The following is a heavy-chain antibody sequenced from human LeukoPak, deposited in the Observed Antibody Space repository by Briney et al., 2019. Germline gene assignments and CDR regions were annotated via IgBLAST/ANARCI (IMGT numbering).Heavy chain of an antibody. CDR3: ARGGWSLDY. Sequence: PSETLSLTCTVSGGSISSFYWSWIRQPPGKGLEWIGYIYYSGSTNYNPSLKSRVTISVDTSRNHFSLRLSSVTATDTAVYYCARGGWSLDYWGQGTLVTVSS. J-gene: IGHJ4*02. V-gene: IGHV4-59*01. D-gene: IGHD6-19*01. CDR1: GGSISSFY. CDR2: IYYSGST.